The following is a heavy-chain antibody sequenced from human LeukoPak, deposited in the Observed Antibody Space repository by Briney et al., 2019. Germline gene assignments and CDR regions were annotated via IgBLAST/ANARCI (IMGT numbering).Heavy chain of an antibody. CDR1: GFTFSSYW. CDR2: INSDGSST. J-gene: IGHJ1*01. D-gene: IGHD6-19*01. V-gene: IGHV3-74*01. CDR3: ASSRPQGYSSGWYEYFQH. Sequence: PGGSLRLSCAASGFTFSSYWMHWVRQAQGKGLVWFSRINSDGSSTSYADSVKGRFTISRDNAKNTLYLQMNSLRAEDTAVYYCASSRPQGYSSGWYEYFQHWGQGTLVTVSS.